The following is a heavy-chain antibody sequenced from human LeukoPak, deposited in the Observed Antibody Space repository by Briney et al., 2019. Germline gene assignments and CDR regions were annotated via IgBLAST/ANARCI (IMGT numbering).Heavy chain of an antibody. CDR1: GGSGGSFSSYY. V-gene: IGHV4-34*01. D-gene: IGHD1-26*01. CDR3: ARTGELVGFFDP. CDR2: INHSGRT. J-gene: IGHJ2*01. Sequence: SETLSLTCVVSGGSGGSFSSYYWSWIRQSPGKGLEWIGEINHSGRTNFNPSLQSRVTISVDSSKNQFALKLNSVTAADTAVYYCARTGELVGFFDPRGRGTLVTVSS.